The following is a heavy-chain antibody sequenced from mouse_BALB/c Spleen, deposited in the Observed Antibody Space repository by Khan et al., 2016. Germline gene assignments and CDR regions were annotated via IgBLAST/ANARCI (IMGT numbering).Heavy chain of an antibody. Sequence: QVQLKESGAELMKPGASVKISCKATGYTFSSYSIEWVKQRPGHGLEWIGEILPGSGSTNYNEKFKGKATFTADTSSNTAYMQLSSLTSEDSAVXYSLRKGRSVAYWGQGTVVTVCA. V-gene: IGHV1-9*01. CDR2: ILPGSGST. CDR3: LRKGRSVAY. CDR1: GYTFSSYS. J-gene: IGHJ3*01.